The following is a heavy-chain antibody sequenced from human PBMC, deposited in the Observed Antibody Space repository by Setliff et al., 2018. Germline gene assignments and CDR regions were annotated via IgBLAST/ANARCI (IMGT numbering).Heavy chain of an antibody. CDR3: ARGAHQYDSSGHKDY. CDR2: IWYDGSNR. J-gene: IGHJ4*02. D-gene: IGHD3-22*01. V-gene: IGHV3-33*01. Sequence: GGSLRLSCAASGFTFSDYGMHWVRQAPGKGLEWVAAIWYDGSNRYYADFVKGRLTISRDNSKNTLYLQMNSLRVEDTAVYYCARGAHQYDSSGHKDYWGQGTLVTVSS. CDR1: GFTFSDYG.